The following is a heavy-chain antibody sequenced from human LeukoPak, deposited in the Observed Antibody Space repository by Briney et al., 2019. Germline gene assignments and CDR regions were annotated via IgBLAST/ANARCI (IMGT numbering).Heavy chain of an antibody. J-gene: IGHJ6*03. CDR3: ARGYDYRGYFFYYYMDF. CDR2: IYQSGNT. CDR1: GYSISSGYY. V-gene: IGHV4-38-2*02. D-gene: IGHD4-11*01. Sequence: SETLSLTCTVSGYSISSGYYWGWIRQPPGKGLEWIGSIYQSGNTYYNPSLKSRVIISMDTPKNQFSLKLSSVAAADTAVYYCARGYDYRGYFFYYYMDFWGKGTTVTVSS.